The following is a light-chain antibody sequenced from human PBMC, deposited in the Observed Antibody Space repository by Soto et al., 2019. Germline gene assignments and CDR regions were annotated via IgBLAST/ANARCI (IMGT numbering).Light chain of an antibody. CDR2: EVS. V-gene: IGLV2-8*01. J-gene: IGLJ1*01. CDR1: SSDVGSYDY. CDR3: ISYAGSSNV. Sequence: QPVLTQPPSASGSPGQSVTISCTGTSSDVGSYDYVSWYQQHPGKAPKLMIYEVSKRPSGVPDRFSGSKSGNTASLTVSGLQAEDEADYYCISYAGSSNVFGTGTKVTVL.